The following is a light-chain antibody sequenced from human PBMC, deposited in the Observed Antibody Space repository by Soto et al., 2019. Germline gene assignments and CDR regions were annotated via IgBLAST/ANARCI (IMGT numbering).Light chain of an antibody. CDR1: SSDVGGYNY. V-gene: IGLV2-14*01. J-gene: IGLJ1*01. CDR3: SSYTSSSTLYV. Sequence: QSALTQPASVSGSPGQSITISCTGTSSDVGGYNYVSWYQQHPVKAPKLMIYDVTNRPSGVSDRFSGSKSGNTASLTISGLQAEDEADYYCSSYTSSSTLYVFGTGNKVTVL. CDR2: DVT.